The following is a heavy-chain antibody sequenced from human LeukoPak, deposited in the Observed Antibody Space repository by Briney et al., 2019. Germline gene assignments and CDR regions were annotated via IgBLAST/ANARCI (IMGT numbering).Heavy chain of an antibody. J-gene: IGHJ5*02. V-gene: IGHV3-48*04. D-gene: IGHD4-17*01. CDR2: ISSSSDTI. CDR1: GFTFRDYS. CDR3: ARDIRYGDYAGWFDP. Sequence: GGSLRLSCAASGFTFRDYSMNWVRQAPGKGLECVSYISSSSDTIFYGDSVKGRFTISRDNAKNSLYLQMNSLRAEDTAVYYCARDIRYGDYAGWFDPWGQGTLVTVSS.